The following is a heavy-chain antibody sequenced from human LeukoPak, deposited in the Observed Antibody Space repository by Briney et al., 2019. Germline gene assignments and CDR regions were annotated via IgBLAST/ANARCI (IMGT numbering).Heavy chain of an antibody. J-gene: IGHJ5*02. CDR3: ARHPYCSSTSCYLKDWFDP. CDR1: GGSISSTTYY. D-gene: IGHD2-2*01. V-gene: IGHV4-39*01. CDR2: IYYSGNA. Sequence: SETLSLTCIVSGGSISSTTYYWGWIRQPPGKRLEWIGSIYYSGNAYYNPSLKSRVTISIDTSKNQFSLKLSSVTAADTAVYYCARHPYCSSTSCYLKDWFDPWGQGTLVTVSS.